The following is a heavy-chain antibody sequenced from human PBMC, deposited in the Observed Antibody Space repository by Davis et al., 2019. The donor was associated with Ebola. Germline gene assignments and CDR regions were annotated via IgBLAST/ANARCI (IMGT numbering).Heavy chain of an antibody. CDR1: GYTFTSYD. D-gene: IGHD2-2*01. CDR2: INAGNGNT. J-gene: IGHJ5*02. CDR3: ARGLHIVVVPAADFNWFDP. V-gene: IGHV1-3*01. Sequence: AASVEVSCKASGYTFTSYDINWVRQAPGQRLEWMGWINAGNGNTKYSQKFQGRVTITRDTSASTAYMELSSLRSEDTAVYYCARGLHIVVVPAADFNWFDPWGQGTLVTVSS.